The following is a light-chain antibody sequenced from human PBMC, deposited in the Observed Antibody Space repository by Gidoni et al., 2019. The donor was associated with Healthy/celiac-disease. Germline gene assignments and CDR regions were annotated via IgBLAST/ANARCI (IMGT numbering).Light chain of an antibody. Sequence: DIQMTQSPSSLSASVGDRVTLTCQVSQDISNYLNWYQHKPGKAPKLLIYDASNLETGVPSRFSGSGSGTDFTFTISSLQPEDIATYYCQQYDNLPLTFGGGTKVEIK. J-gene: IGKJ4*01. V-gene: IGKV1-33*01. CDR1: QDISNY. CDR2: DAS. CDR3: QQYDNLPLT.